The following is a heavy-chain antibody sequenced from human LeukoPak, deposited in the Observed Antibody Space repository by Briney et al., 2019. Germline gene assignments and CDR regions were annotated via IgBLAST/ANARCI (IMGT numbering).Heavy chain of an antibody. CDR2: INAGNGNT. V-gene: IGHV1-3*01. D-gene: IGHD1-26*01. Sequence: ASVKVSCKASGYTFTSYAMHWVRQAPGQRLEWMGWINAGNGNTKYSQKFQGRVTITRDTSASTAYMELSSLRSEDTAVYYCARDPGYSRPSSYGYFDHWGQGTLATVSS. CDR1: GYTFTSYA. J-gene: IGHJ4*02. CDR3: ARDPGYSRPSSYGYFDH.